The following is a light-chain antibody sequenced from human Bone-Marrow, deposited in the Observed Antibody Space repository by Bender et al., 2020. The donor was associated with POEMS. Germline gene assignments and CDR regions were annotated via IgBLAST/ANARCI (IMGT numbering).Light chain of an antibody. CDR1: SSDVADYNF. Sequence: QSALTQPASVSGSPGQSITISCTATSSDVADYNFVSWYQQHPGKAPKLMIYAVTKRPSGVSNRFSGSKSGNTASLTISGLQAEDEADYYCCLYAGSSTLVFGGGTKLTVL. J-gene: IGLJ2*01. V-gene: IGLV2-23*02. CDR2: AVT. CDR3: CLYAGSSTLV.